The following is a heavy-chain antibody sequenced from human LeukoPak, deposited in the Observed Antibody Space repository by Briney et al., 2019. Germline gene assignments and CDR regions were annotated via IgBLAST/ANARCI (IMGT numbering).Heavy chain of an antibody. CDR1: GFTVSSNE. V-gene: IGHV3-38-3*01. CDR2: ISGGST. D-gene: IGHD3-10*02. Sequence: GGSLRLSCAAPGFTVSSNEMSWVRQAPGKGLEWVSSISGGSTYYADSVKGRFTISRDNAKNSLYLQMNSLRAEDTAVYYCAELGITMIGGVWGKGTTVTISS. J-gene: IGHJ6*04. CDR3: AELGITMIGGV.